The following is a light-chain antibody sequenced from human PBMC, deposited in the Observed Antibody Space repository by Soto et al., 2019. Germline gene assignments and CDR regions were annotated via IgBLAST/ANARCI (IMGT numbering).Light chain of an antibody. J-gene: IGLJ2*01. CDR2: DVS. CDR1: SSDVGTYNY. V-gene: IGLV2-11*01. Sequence: QSALTQPRSVSGSPGQSVTISCTGTSSDVGTYNYVSWYQQHPGKAPKLMIYDVSQRPSGVPDRFSGSKSGNTASLTISGLQAEDESDYYCCSDAGSYTSVFGGGTKLTVL. CDR3: CSDAGSYTSV.